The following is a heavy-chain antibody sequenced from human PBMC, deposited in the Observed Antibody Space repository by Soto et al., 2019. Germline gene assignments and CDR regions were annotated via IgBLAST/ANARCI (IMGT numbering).Heavy chain of an antibody. Sequence: GGSLRLSCAASGFTFSSYAMHWVRQAPGKGLEWVAVISYDGSNKYYADSVKGRFTISKDNAENSLYLHMNSLRAEDTAVYYCARCRTSTWCYSDYWGQGTLVTVSS. CDR2: ISYDGSNK. J-gene: IGHJ4*02. CDR1: GFTFSSYA. D-gene: IGHD2-2*01. CDR3: ARCRTSTWCYSDY. V-gene: IGHV3-30-3*01.